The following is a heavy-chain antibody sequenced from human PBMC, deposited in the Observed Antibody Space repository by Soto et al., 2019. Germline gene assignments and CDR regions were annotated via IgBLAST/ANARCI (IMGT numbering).Heavy chain of an antibody. Sequence: LSLTCTVSGGSIRRGGYYWTWIRQYPGKGLEWLGHIYYSGSTFYNPSLKSRVTISVDTSKNQFSLKLNSVTAADTAVYYCARASDAFSIHSWGQGTLVTVSS. CDR3: ARASDAFSIHS. CDR1: GGSIRRGGYY. CDR2: IYYSGST. D-gene: IGHD2-2*01. J-gene: IGHJ4*02. V-gene: IGHV4-31*03.